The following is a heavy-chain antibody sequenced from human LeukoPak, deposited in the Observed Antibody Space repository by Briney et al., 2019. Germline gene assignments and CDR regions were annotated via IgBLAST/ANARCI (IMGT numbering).Heavy chain of an antibody. CDR1: GYTFPSNS. CDR3: VRDYVYSFDH. Sequence: PGGSLRLSCAASGYTFPSNSVKSVRQSPGKGMEWGSYVGTGGDDIYYADSVTGRFTISRDNAEKSVYLQMNSLRVEDRAVYYCVRDYVYSFDHWGQGTLVTVSS. J-gene: IGHJ4*02. D-gene: IGHD3-16*01. CDR2: VGTGGDDI. V-gene: IGHV3-21*05.